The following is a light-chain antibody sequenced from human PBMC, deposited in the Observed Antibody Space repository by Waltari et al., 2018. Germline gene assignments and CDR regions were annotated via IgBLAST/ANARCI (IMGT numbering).Light chain of an antibody. V-gene: IGLV2-8*01. CDR1: SSDVCGYNY. CDR3: RSYAGSNNYV. J-gene: IGLJ1*01. CDR2: DVS. Sequence: QSALTQPPSASGSPGQSVPLDCPGTSSDVCGYNYFSWYQQQPGKAPKLIIYDVSKRPSGVPDSFSGSKSGNTASLTVSGLQAEDEADYYCRSYAGSNNYVFGTGTKVTVL.